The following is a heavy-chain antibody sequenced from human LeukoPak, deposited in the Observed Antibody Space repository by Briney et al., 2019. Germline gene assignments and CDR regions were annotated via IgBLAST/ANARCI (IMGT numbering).Heavy chain of an antibody. CDR3: ATDIIGSSWYYFDY. D-gene: IGHD6-13*01. V-gene: IGHV1-24*01. CDR1: GYTLTELS. J-gene: IGHJ4*02. CDR2: FDPEDGET. Sequence: ASVKVSCKVSGYTLTELSMHWVRQAPGKGLEWMGGFDPEDGETIYAQKFQGRVTMTEDTSTNTAYMEPSSLRSEDTAVYYCATDIIGSSWYYFDYWGQGTLVTVSS.